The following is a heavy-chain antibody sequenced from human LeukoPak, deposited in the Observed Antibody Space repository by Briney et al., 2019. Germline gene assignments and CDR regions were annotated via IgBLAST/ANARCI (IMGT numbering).Heavy chain of an antibody. CDR3: AAEWELLSFQH. Sequence: ASVKVSCKASGYTFTSYYMHWVRQAPGQGVECMGILNPSAPSTSYAQKFQGIVTMPRDTSTSTVYMELSSLRSEDTAVYYCAAEWELLSFQHWGQGTLVTVSS. D-gene: IGHD1-26*01. CDR2: LNPSAPST. CDR1: GYTFTSYY. V-gene: IGHV1-46*01. J-gene: IGHJ1*01.